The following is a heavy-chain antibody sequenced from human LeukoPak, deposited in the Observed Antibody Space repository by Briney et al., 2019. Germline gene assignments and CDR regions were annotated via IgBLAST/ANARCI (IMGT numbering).Heavy chain of an antibody. V-gene: IGHV4-61*08. CDR2: IYYSGTT. Sequence: SQTLSLTCTVSGGSISSGGYYWSWIRQHPGKGLEWIGYIYYSGTTNYNPSLKSRVTISVDTSRNQFSLQLRSVTAADTAVYYCAREDPQTTVPEGMDVWGQGTTVIVSS. D-gene: IGHD4-17*01. CDR1: GGSISSGGYY. CDR3: AREDPQTTVPEGMDV. J-gene: IGHJ6*02.